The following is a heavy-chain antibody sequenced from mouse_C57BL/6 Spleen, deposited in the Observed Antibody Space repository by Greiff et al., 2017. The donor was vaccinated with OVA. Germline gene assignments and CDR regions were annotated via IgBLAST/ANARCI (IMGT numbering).Heavy chain of an antibody. Sequence: EVKLVESGGGLVKPGGSLKLSCAASGFTFSDYGMHWVRQAPEKGLEWVAYISSGSSTIYYADTVKGRFTISRDNAKNTLFLHMTSLRSEDTALYYCARNGLAYWGQGTLVTVSA. CDR2: ISSGSSTI. CDR3: ARNGLAY. CDR1: GFTFSDYG. J-gene: IGHJ3*01. V-gene: IGHV5-17*01.